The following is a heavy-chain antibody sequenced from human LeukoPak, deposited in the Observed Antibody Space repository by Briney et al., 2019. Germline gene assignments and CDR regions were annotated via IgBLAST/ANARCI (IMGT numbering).Heavy chain of an antibody. J-gene: IGHJ4*02. CDR2: IYYSGST. Sequence: SETLSLTCTVSGGSISSSSHYWGWIRQPPGKGLEWIGSIYYSGSTYYNPSLKSRVTISVDTSKNQFSLKLSSVTAADTAVYYCARVVGYCSGGSCHTIDYWGQGTLVTVSS. D-gene: IGHD2-15*01. CDR3: ARVVGYCSGGSCHTIDY. V-gene: IGHV4-39*07. CDR1: GGSISSSSHY.